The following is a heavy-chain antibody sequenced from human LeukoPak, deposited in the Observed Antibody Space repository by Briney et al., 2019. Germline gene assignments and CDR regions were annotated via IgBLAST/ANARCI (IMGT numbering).Heavy chain of an antibody. CDR1: GYTFTGYY. Sequence: ASVTVSCKASGYTFTGYYMHWVRQAPGQGGEWMGWINPNSGGTNYAQKFQGRVTMTRDTSISTAYMDLSRLRSDYTAVYYCASGSSSWRIDYWGQGTLVTVSS. CDR3: ASGSSSWRIDY. D-gene: IGHD6-13*01. V-gene: IGHV1-2*02. J-gene: IGHJ4*02. CDR2: INPNSGGT.